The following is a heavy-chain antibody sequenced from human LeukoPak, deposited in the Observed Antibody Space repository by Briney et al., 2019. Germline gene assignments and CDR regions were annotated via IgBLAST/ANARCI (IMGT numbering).Heavy chain of an antibody. CDR2: IKQDGSEK. V-gene: IGHV3-7*01. CDR3: VMYSRADY. D-gene: IGHD6-13*01. Sequence: PGGSLRLSCAASGFIFSSYWMSWVRQAPGKGLEWVANIKQDGSEKYYVDSVKGRFTISRDNAKNSLYLQMNSLRAEDTAVYYCVMYSRADYWGQGTLVTVSS. J-gene: IGHJ4*02. CDR1: GFIFSSYW.